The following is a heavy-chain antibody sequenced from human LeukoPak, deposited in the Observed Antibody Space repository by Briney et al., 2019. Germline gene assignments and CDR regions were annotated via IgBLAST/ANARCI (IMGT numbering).Heavy chain of an antibody. CDR1: GGSFSGYY. J-gene: IGHJ3*02. V-gene: IGHV4-34*01. CDR3: VRQDGLWFGDAFDI. CDR2: INHSGST. Sequence: SETLSLTCAVYGGSFSGYYWSWIRQPPGKGLEWIGEINHSGSTNYNPSLKSRVTISVDTSKNQFSLKLSSVTAADTAVYYCVRQDGLWFGDAFDIWGQGTMVTVSS. D-gene: IGHD3-10*01.